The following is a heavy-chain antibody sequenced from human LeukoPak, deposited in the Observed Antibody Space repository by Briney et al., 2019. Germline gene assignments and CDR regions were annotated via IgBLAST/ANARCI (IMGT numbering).Heavy chain of an antibody. CDR3: ARDRGYCSSTSCYRWFDP. V-gene: IGHV3-53*01. D-gene: IGHD2-2*02. J-gene: IGHJ5*02. CDR2: IYSGGST. Sequence: PGGSLRLSCAASGFTVSSNHMGWVRQAPGKGLEWVSVIYSGGSTYYADSVKGRFTISRDNSKNTLYLQMNSLRTEDTAVYYCARDRGYCSSTSCYRWFDPWGQGTLVTVSS. CDR1: GFTVSSNH.